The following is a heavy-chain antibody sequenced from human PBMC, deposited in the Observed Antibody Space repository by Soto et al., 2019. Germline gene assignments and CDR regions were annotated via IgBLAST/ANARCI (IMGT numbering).Heavy chain of an antibody. CDR1: GYTFTSYA. CDR3: ARKRGFWNYMDA. Sequence: QVQLVQSGAEVKKPGASVKVSCKASGYTFTSYAMRWVRQAPGQRLEWMGWINAGNGNTKYSQKFQGRVTITRDTSASTAYMELSSLRSEDTAVYYCARKRGFWNYMDAWGKGTTVTVSS. V-gene: IGHV1-3*01. CDR2: INAGNGNT. J-gene: IGHJ6*03. D-gene: IGHD3-3*01.